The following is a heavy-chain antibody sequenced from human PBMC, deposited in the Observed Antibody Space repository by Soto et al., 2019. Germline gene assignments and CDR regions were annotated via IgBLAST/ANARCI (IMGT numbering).Heavy chain of an antibody. CDR3: ARDGAVAGTSIPYGMDV. V-gene: IGHV1-2*04. CDR1: GYTFTGYY. J-gene: IGHJ6*02. D-gene: IGHD6-19*01. CDR2: INPNSGGT. Sequence: ASVKVSCKASGYTFTGYYMHWVRQAPGQGLEWMGWINPNSGGTNYAQKFQGWVTMTRDTSISTAYMELSRLRSDDTAVYYCARDGAVAGTSIPYGMDVWGQGTTVTVSS.